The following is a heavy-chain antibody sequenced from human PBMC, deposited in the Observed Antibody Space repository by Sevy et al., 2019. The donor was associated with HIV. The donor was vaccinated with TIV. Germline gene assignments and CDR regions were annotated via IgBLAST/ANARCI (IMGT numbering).Heavy chain of an antibody. Sequence: GGSLRLSCTASGFTFGAYCMSWVRQAPGKGLEWVAFLKSDVYGGTVDHAASVRGRFVSSRYDSKTIDYLQMNDLKTENTGGYYCTRGKAAQSIFDYWGQGALVTVSS. V-gene: IGHV3-49*04. J-gene: IGHJ4*02. CDR2: LKSDVYGGTV. D-gene: IGHD6-13*01. CDR3: TRGKAAQSIFDY. CDR1: GFTFGAYC.